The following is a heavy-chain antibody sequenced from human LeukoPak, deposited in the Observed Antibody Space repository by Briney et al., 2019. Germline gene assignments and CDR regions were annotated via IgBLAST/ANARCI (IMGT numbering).Heavy chain of an antibody. D-gene: IGHD2-15*01. Sequence: SQTLSLTCTVSGGSIRSVEYYWSWIRQHPGKGLEWIGYIHNSGSTYYNPSLKSRITISVDTSKKQFSLKLSSVTAADTAVYYCARVGVAAKSSRYFDYWGQGTLVTVSS. CDR3: ARVGVAAKSSRYFDY. CDR2: IHNSGST. CDR1: GGSIRSVEYY. J-gene: IGHJ4*02. V-gene: IGHV4-31*03.